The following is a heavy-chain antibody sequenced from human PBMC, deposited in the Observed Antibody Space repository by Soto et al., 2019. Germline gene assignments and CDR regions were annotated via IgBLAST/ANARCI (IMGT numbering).Heavy chain of an antibody. V-gene: IGHV3-23*01. J-gene: IGHJ4*02. D-gene: IGHD3-3*01. CDR3: AKDRYVTIFGVVGGGDY. CDR2: ISGSGLST. Sequence: EVQVLESGGGLVQPGGSLRLSCAASGFAFSDYAXSWVRQAPGKGLEWVSGISGSGLSTYYADSVKGRFTISRDNSKNTLYLQMNSLRPEDTAIYYCAKDRYVTIFGVVGGGDYWGQGTQITVSS. CDR1: GFAFSDYA.